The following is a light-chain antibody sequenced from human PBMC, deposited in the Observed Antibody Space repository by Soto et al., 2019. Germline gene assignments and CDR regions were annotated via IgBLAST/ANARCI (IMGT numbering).Light chain of an antibody. CDR2: NNN. J-gene: IGLJ3*02. CDR1: SSNIGGNS. CDR3: AAWDGSLDTVL. V-gene: IGLV1-44*01. Sequence: QSVLTQPPSASGTPGQRVTISCSGSSSNIGGNSVNWYQQLPGTAPKLIIYNNNQRPSGVTDRFSGSKSGTSASLAISGLQSDDAADQYCAAWDGSLDTVLLGPGTKLTVL.